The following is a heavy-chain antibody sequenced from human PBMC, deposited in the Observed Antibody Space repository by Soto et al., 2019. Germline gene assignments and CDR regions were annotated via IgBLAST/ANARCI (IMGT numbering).Heavy chain of an antibody. V-gene: IGHV4-59*01. J-gene: IGHJ4*02. CDR2: IHYEGST. Sequence: SETLSLTCTVSGGSITTYYRSWIRQPPGKGLEWIGYIHYEGSTNYNPSLKSRVTILVDTSQNQFSLKLTSVTAADTAVYFCAIGRRSGWYHFDSWGQGTLVTVST. CDR1: GGSITTYY. CDR3: AIGRRSGWYHFDS. D-gene: IGHD6-19*01.